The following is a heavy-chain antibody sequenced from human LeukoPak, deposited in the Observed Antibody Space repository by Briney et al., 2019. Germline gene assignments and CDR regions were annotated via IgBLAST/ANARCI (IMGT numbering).Heavy chain of an antibody. Sequence: SETLSLTCTVSGGSISSSSYYWGWIRQPPGKGLEWIGSIYYSGSTYYNPSLKSRVTISVDTSKNQFSLKLSSVTAADTAVYYCACRGYSYGYYFDYWGQGTLVTVSS. D-gene: IGHD5-18*01. CDR3: ACRGYSYGYYFDY. V-gene: IGHV4-39*07. J-gene: IGHJ4*02. CDR1: GGSISSSSYY. CDR2: IYYSGST.